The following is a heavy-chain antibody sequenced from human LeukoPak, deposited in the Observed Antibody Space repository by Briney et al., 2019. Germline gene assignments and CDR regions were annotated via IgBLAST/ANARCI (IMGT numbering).Heavy chain of an antibody. CDR3: ASGGNGDYYFDY. D-gene: IGHD4-17*01. V-gene: IGHV4-59*08. Sequence: SPSETLSLTCTVSGGAISTFYWSWIRQPPGKGLEWIGYIYYRWSTDYNPSLKSRVTISVDTSKNQFFLKLSSVTAADTAVYYCASGGNGDYYFDYWGQGTLVTVSS. J-gene: IGHJ4*02. CDR2: IYYRWST. CDR1: GGAISTFY.